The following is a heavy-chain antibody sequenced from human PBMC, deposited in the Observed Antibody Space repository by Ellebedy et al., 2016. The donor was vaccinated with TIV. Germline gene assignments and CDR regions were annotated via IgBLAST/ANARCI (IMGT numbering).Heavy chain of an antibody. CDR3: ARDDCSGGSCYSGWYYYGMDV. V-gene: IGHV3-11*01. D-gene: IGHD2-15*01. J-gene: IGHJ6*02. CDR1: GFTFSDYY. CDR2: ISSSGSTI. Sequence: GGSLRLXCAASGFTFSDYYMSWIRQAPGKGLEWVSYISSSGSTIYYADSVKGRFTISRDNAKNSLYLQMNSLRAEDTAVYYCARDDCSGGSCYSGWYYYGMDVWGQGTTVTVSS.